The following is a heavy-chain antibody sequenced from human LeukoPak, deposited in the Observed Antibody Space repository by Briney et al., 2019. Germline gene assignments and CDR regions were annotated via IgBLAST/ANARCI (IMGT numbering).Heavy chain of an antibody. CDR1: GFTFSDFT. Sequence: GGSLRLSCVGSGFTFSDFTINWVRQTPGKGLEWVSCISSSSSTYIYYADSVKGRFTISRDNAKNSLYLQMNSLRAEDTAVYYCARDPPYSSSFSSGWFDPWGQGTLVTVSS. J-gene: IGHJ5*02. CDR2: ISSSSSTYI. CDR3: ARDPPYSSSFSSGWFDP. V-gene: IGHV3-21*01. D-gene: IGHD6-13*01.